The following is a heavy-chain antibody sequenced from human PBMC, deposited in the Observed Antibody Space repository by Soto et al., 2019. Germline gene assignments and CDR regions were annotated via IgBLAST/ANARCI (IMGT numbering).Heavy chain of an antibody. CDR2: IKSKTDGGTT. CDR1: GFTFSNAW. J-gene: IGHJ6*02. V-gene: IGHV3-15*07. Sequence: GGSLRLSCAASGFTFSNAWMNWVRQAPGKGLEWVGRIKSKTDGGTTDYAAPVKGRFTISRDDSKNTLYLQMNSLKTEDTAVYYCTTAQDLLFLLWRSWSQYYYGMDVWGQGTTVTVSS. D-gene: IGHD3-16*01. CDR3: TTAQDLLFLLWRSWSQYYYGMDV.